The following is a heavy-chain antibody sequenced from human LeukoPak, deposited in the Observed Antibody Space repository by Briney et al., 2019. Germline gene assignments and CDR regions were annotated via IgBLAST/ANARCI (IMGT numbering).Heavy chain of an antibody. V-gene: IGHV4-30-4*08. Sequence: TSETLSLTCAVYGGSFSGYYWSWIRQPPGKGLEWIGYIYYSGSTYYNPSLKSRVTISVDTSKNQFSLKLSSVTAADTAVYYCARDSADTAMALYYYYMDVWGKGTTVTVSS. CDR3: ARDSADTAMALYYYYMDV. J-gene: IGHJ6*03. CDR1: GGSFSGYY. D-gene: IGHD5-18*01. CDR2: IYYSGST.